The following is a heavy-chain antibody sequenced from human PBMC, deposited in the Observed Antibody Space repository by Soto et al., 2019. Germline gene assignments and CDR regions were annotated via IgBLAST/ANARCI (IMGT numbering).Heavy chain of an antibody. CDR3: ARDVSDGIPYYYYYYGMDV. CDR1: GFTFSSYS. D-gene: IGHD1-1*01. Sequence: VGSLRLSCAASGFTFSSYSMNWVRQAPGKGLEWVSSISSSSSYIYYADSVKGRFTISRDNAKNSLYLQMNSLRAEDTAVYYCARDVSDGIPYYYYYYGMDVWGQGTTVTVSS. J-gene: IGHJ6*02. V-gene: IGHV3-21*01. CDR2: ISSSSSYI.